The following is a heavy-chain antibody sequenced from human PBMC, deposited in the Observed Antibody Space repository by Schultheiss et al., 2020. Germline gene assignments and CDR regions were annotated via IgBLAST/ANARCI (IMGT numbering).Heavy chain of an antibody. J-gene: IGHJ6*03. CDR2: IYHSGST. CDR1: GGSISSGGYY. V-gene: IGHV4-61*08. D-gene: IGHD6-6*01. CDR3: ARVDSSSSDYYYYYYMDV. Sequence: SETLALTCTVSGGSISSGGYYWSWIRQHPGKGLEWIGEIYHSGSTNYNPSLKSRVTISVDTSKNQFSLKLSSVTAADTAVYYCARVDSSSSDYYYYYYMDVWGKGTTVTVSS.